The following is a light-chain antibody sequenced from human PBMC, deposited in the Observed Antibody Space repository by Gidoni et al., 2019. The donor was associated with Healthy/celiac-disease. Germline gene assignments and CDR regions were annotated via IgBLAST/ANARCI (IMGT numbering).Light chain of an antibody. CDR3: SSYTSSSTYV. Sequence: QSALTQPASVSGSPGQSITISCTGTSSDVGGYNYVSWYQQHHGKAPKLMIYEVSNRPSGVSNRFSGSKSCNTASLTIAWLQAEDEAYYYCSSYTSSSTYVFGTGTKVTVL. CDR1: SSDVGGYNY. CDR2: EVS. V-gene: IGLV2-14*01. J-gene: IGLJ1*01.